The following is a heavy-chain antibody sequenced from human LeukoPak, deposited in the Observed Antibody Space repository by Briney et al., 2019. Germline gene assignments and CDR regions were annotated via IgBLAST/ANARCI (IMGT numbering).Heavy chain of an antibody. CDR2: INPNSDGT. CDR3: ARDFCSGGSCYWGFDP. Sequence: GASVKVSCKASGYTFTGYYMHWVRQAPGQGLEWMGWINPNSDGTNYAQKFQGRVTMTRDTSISTAYMELSRLRSDDTAVYYCARDFCSGGSCYWGFDPWGQGTLVTVSS. D-gene: IGHD2-15*01. J-gene: IGHJ5*02. CDR1: GYTFTGYY. V-gene: IGHV1-2*02.